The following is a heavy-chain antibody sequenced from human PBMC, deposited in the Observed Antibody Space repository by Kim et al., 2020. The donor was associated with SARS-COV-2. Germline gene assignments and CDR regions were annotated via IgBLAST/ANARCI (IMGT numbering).Heavy chain of an antibody. Sequence: GGSLRLSCAVSGLTFSTTDMHWVRQAPGKGLEWIAYISRSGSGIVYADSVKGRFTISRDEAKNSIFLQMNSLRDEDTAVYYCARDRTAFDYWGQGTLVTVSS. J-gene: IGHJ4*02. D-gene: IGHD1-1*01. V-gene: IGHV3-48*02. CDR2: ISRSGSGI. CDR3: ARDRTAFDY. CDR1: GLTFSTTD.